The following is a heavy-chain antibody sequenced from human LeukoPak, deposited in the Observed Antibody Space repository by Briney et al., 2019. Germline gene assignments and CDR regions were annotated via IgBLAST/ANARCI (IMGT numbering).Heavy chain of an antibody. V-gene: IGHV3-21*01. Sequence: PGGSLRLSCAASGFTFSSYSMNWVRQAPGKGLEWVSSISSSSSYIYYADSVKGRFTISRDNAKNSPYLQMNSLRAEDTAVYYCARDSQAKPWYSSNEGYFQHWGQGTLVTVSS. CDR1: GFTFSSYS. J-gene: IGHJ1*01. CDR3: ARDSQAKPWYSSNEGYFQH. D-gene: IGHD6-13*01. CDR2: ISSSSSYI.